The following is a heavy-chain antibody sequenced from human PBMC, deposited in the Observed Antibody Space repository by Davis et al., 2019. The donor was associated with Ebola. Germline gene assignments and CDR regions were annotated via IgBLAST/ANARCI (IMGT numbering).Heavy chain of an antibody. V-gene: IGHV4-34*01. CDR3: ARSITIIRGVIPWFDP. J-gene: IGHJ5*02. Sequence: SATLSLTFAVYGGSFNTYYWNWIRQPPAKGLEWIGEINHSGSSKYNPSLKSRVTMSVDTSKNQVSLRLSSVTAADTAVYYCARSITIIRGVIPWFDPWGQGTLVTVSS. CDR1: GGSFNTYY. D-gene: IGHD3-10*01. CDR2: INHSGSS.